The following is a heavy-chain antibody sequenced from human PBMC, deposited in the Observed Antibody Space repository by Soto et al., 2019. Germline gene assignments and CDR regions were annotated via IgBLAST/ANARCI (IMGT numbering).Heavy chain of an antibody. CDR3: ARLYTTSRVGAWFDP. CDR1: GFIFSTYT. CDR2: ISAGSDAI. Sequence: EGQLVESGGGLVLPGGSLRLSCAASGFIFSTYTLNWVRQAPGKGLEWVSYISAGSDAIHYADPVKGRFTVSRDNAKNSLFLQMNSLRDGDTAVYYCARLYTTSRVGAWFDPWGQGTLVTVSS. V-gene: IGHV3-48*02. D-gene: IGHD3-16*01. J-gene: IGHJ5*02.